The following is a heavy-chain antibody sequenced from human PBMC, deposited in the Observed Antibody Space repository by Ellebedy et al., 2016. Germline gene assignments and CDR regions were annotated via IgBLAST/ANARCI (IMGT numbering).Heavy chain of an antibody. CDR2: INWNGASA. V-gene: IGHV3-20*01. CDR1: GFKFDDHG. CDR3: ARGPYDGSGYYDA. J-gene: IGHJ5*02. Sequence: GGSLRLSXAVSGFKFDDHGMSWVRLTPGKGLEWVSTINWNGASAGYADSVKGRFTISRDSAKNSLYLQMNSLGPEDTALYLCARGPYDGSGYYDAWGQGTLVIVSS. D-gene: IGHD3-22*01.